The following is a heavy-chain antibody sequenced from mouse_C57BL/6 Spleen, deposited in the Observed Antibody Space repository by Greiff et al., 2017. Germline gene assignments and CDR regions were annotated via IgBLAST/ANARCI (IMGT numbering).Heavy chain of an antibody. CDR2: IYPGDGDT. CDR1: GYAFSSSW. V-gene: IGHV1-82*01. CDR3: AREGLGRGYFDV. J-gene: IGHJ1*03. Sequence: QVQLQQSGPELVKPGASVKISCKASGYAFSSSWMNWVKQRPGKGLEWIGRIYPGDGDTNYNGKFKGKATLTADKSSSTAYMQLSSLTSEDSAVYFCAREGLGRGYFDVWGTGTTVTGSS. D-gene: IGHD4-1*01.